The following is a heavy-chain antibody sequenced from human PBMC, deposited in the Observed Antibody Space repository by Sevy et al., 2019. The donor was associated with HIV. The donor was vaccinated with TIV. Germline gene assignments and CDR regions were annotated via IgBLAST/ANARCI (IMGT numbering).Heavy chain of an antibody. J-gene: IGHJ3*02. Sequence: GGSLRLSCAASGFTFSSYTMTWVRQAPGKGLEWVSSLTYNDKTSYADSVKGRFTISRDTSKNTFYLQMNSLRAEDTAVYYCGKALTIGWEKDAFNIWGQGTTVTVSS. CDR2: LTYNDKT. CDR1: GFTFSSYT. D-gene: IGHD1-26*01. V-gene: IGHV3-23*01. CDR3: GKALTIGWEKDAFNI.